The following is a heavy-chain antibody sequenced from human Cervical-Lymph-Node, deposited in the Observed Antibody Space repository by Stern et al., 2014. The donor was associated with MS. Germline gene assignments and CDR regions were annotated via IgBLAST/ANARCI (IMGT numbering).Heavy chain of an antibody. CDR1: GFTFENYG. D-gene: IGHD3-16*01. V-gene: IGHV3-33*01. J-gene: IGHJ6*02. Sequence: QVQLVESGGGVVQPGRSLRLSCAAYGFTFENYGMHWVRQAPGKGLEWVALIWYDGTEEYYTDSVKGRFTIFRDNSKRILYLQMNRLRAEDTAVYYCARRRSLLGPYAMDVWGQGTPVIVSS. CDR3: ARRRSLLGPYAMDV. CDR2: IWYDGTEE.